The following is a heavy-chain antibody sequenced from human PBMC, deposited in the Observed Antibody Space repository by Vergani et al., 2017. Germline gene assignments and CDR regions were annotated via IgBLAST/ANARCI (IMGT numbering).Heavy chain of an antibody. CDR3: SESASSSWYYAFDI. CDR1: GFTFSSYG. J-gene: IGHJ3*02. CDR2: ISYDGSNK. D-gene: IGHD6-13*01. Sequence: VQLVESGGGLVQPGGSLRLSCAASGFTFSSYGMHWVRQAPGKGLEWVAVISYDGSNKYYADSVKGRFTISRNNSKNTRYEQMNSLKAEDTAVYYCSESASSSWYYAFDIWGRGTLVTVSS. V-gene: IGHV3-30*03.